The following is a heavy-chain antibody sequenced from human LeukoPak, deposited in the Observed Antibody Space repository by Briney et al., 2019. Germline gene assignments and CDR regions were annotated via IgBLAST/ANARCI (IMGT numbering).Heavy chain of an antibody. CDR1: GASVTTFY. D-gene: IGHD3-3*01. CDR2: IYYSGVT. Sequence: SETLSLTCTVSGASVTTFYWSWFRQPPGKGLEWIGYIYYSGVTNYNPSLKSRVTISVDTSKNQFSLKLSSVTAADTAVYYCARGVTILGVVGNWFDPWGQGTLVTVSS. CDR3: ARGVTILGVVGNWFDP. V-gene: IGHV4-59*08. J-gene: IGHJ5*02.